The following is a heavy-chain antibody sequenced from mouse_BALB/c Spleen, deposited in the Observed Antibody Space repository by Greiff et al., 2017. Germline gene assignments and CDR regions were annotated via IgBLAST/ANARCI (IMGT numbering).Heavy chain of an antibody. CDR1: GYTFTSYT. CDR3: ARVEDYGNYAMDY. D-gene: IGHD2-1*01. V-gene: IGHV1-4*02. Sequence: QVQLKQSAAELARPGASVKMSCKASGYTFTSYTMHWVKQRPGQGLEWIGYINPSSGYTEYNQKFKDKTTLTADKSSSTAYMQLSSLTSEDSAVYYCARVEDYGNYAMDYWGQGTSVTVSS. J-gene: IGHJ4*01. CDR2: INPSSGYT.